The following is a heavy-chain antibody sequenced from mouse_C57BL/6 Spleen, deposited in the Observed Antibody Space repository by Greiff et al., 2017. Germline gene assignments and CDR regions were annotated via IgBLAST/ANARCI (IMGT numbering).Heavy chain of an antibody. V-gene: IGHV1-55*01. CDR3: ARTGYGSSSWFAY. J-gene: IGHJ3*01. Sequence: VELQQPGAELVKPGASVKMSCKASGYTFTSYWITWVKQRPGQGLEWIGDIYPGSGSTNYNEKFKSKATLTVDTSSSTAYMQLSSLTSEDSAVYYCARTGYGSSSWFAYWGQGTLVTVSA. D-gene: IGHD1-1*01. CDR2: IYPGSGST. CDR1: GYTFTSYW.